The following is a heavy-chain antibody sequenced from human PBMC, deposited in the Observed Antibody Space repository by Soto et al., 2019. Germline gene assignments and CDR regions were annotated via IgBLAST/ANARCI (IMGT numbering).Heavy chain of an antibody. Sequence: GESLKISCKGSGYSFASHWVAWVRQMPEKGLEWIGTIYPGDSDTKYSSAFRGHVTISADTSVSTAYPQWRSLEATDSAIYYCARYSGSYWHYLDFWGQGTLVTVLL. J-gene: IGHJ4*02. CDR2: IYPGDSDT. CDR3: ARYSGSYWHYLDF. CDR1: GYSFASHW. V-gene: IGHV5-51*01. D-gene: IGHD1-26*01.